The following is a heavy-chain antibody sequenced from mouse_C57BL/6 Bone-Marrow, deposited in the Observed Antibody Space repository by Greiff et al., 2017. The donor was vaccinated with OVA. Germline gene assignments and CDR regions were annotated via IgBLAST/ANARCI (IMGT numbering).Heavy chain of an antibody. CDR2: INPNNGGT. CDR1: GYTFTDYY. J-gene: IGHJ4*01. V-gene: IGHV1-26*01. CDR3: ASRGKNYYAMDD. Sequence: VQLQQSGPELVKPGASVKISCKASGYTFTDYYMNWVKQRHGKSLEWLGDINPNNGGTSYNQKFKGKATLTVDKSSSTAYMELRSLTSEDSAVNDSASRGKNYYAMDDWGKGTSVTVSS.